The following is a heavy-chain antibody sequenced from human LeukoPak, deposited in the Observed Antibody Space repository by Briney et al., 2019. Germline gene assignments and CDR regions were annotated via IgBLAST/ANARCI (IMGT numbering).Heavy chain of an antibody. J-gene: IGHJ6*02. Sequence: PGDSDTRYSPSFQGQVTISADKSISTAYLQWSSLKASDTAMYYCARQSGSYSSYYYYGMDVWGQGTTVTVSS. V-gene: IGHV5-51*01. D-gene: IGHD1-26*01. CDR2: PGDSDT. CDR3: ARQSGSYSSYYYYGMDV.